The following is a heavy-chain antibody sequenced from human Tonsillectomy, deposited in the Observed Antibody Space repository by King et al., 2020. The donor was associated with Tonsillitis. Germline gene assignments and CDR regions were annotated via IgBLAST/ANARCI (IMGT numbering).Heavy chain of an antibody. J-gene: IGHJ3*02. CDR2: INGDGSSS. CDR1: GFTFSNYW. D-gene: IGHD5-24*01. Sequence: DVQLVESGGGLVQTGGSLRLSCAASGFTFSNYWMYWVRQAPGKGLVWVSRINGDGSSSRYADSVKGRFTISRDNAKNTLYLQMSSLRVEDTAVYYCARGGDGYTAVDPFDIWGQGTMVTASS. V-gene: IGHV3-74*02. CDR3: ARGGDGYTAVDPFDI.